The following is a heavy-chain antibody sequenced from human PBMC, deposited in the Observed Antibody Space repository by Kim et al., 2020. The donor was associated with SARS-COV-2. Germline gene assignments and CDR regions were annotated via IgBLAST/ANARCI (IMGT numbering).Heavy chain of an antibody. V-gene: IGHV1-69*04. CDR3: AGESGSTVVTPDAFDI. CDR2: IIPILGIA. J-gene: IGHJ3*02. CDR1: GGTFSSYA. D-gene: IGHD4-17*01. Sequence: SVKVSCKASGGTFSSYAISWVRQAPGQGLEWMGRIIPILGIANYAQKFQGRVTITADKSTSTAYMELSSLRSEDTAVYYCAGESGSTVVTPDAFDIWGQGTMVTVSS.